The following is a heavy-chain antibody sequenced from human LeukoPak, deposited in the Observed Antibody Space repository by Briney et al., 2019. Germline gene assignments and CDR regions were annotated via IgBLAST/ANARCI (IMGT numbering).Heavy chain of an antibody. J-gene: IGHJ4*02. CDR2: IIPIFGTA. V-gene: IGHV1-69*13. D-gene: IGHD5-12*01. CDR3: ASSLDPHIVATDMYYFDY. CDR1: GGTFSSYA. Sequence: WASVTVSCKASGGTFSSYAISWVRQAPGQGLEWTGGIIPIFGTANYAQKFQGRVTITADESTSTAYMELSSLRSEDTAVYYCASSLDPHIVATDMYYFDYWGQGTLVTVSS.